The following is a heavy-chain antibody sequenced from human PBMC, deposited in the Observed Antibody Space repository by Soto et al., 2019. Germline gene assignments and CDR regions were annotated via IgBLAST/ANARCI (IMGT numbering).Heavy chain of an antibody. J-gene: IGHJ4*02. CDR1: GFTYNNYV. V-gene: IGHV3-23*01. D-gene: IGHD3-16*01. Sequence: EVQLLESGGGLVQSGGSLRISCAVSGFTYNNYVMSWVRQAPGKGLEWVSGISGSGGRTNYADSVKGRFTISGDTSKNTLYLQMNSLRVEDTAVYYCAKGGGDFWGQGTQVTVSS. CDR3: AKGGGDF. CDR2: ISGSGGRT.